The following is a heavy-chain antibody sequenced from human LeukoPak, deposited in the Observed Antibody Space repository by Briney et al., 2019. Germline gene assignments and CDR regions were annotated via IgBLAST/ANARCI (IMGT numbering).Heavy chain of an antibody. CDR1: GFTLSNYG. CDR3: AREGPRGNSQFDY. V-gene: IGHV3-33*01. CDR2: IWYDAIHK. D-gene: IGHD2/OR15-2a*01. Sequence: GGSLRLYCAACGFTLSNYGMHWVRKATGKGGEWVALIWYDAIHKYSTVSVKCRLTISRDNSKDTLFLQMNGLRAEDTAVYYCAREGPRGNSQFDYWGQGTLVTVSS. J-gene: IGHJ4*02.